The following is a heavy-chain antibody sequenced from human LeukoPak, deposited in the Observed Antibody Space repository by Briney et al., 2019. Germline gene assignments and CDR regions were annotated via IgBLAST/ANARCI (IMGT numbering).Heavy chain of an antibody. CDR2: IYYTGTT. J-gene: IGHJ4*02. CDR3: ARDFSRGDSSV. CDR1: GGSISTYY. Sequence: SETLSLTCTVSGGSISTYYWSWLRQPRGTGLEWIGYIYYTGTTNYNLSLKSRVTMSVDTSKNQFSLKLNSVTAADTAIYYCARDFSRGDSSVWGRGTLVTVSS. D-gene: IGHD4-17*01. V-gene: IGHV4-59*01.